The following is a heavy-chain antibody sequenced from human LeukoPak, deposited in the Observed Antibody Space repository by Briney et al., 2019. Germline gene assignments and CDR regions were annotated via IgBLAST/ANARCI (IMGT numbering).Heavy chain of an antibody. D-gene: IGHD5-24*01. CDR3: ARDGDGYNPPYFDY. V-gene: IGHV3-66*02. Sequence: GGSLRLSCAASGFTVSSNYMSWVHQAPGKGLELVSVIYSGGSTYYADSVKGRFTISRDNSKNTLYLQMNSLRAEDTAVYYCARDGDGYNPPYFDYWGQGTLVTVSS. CDR1: GFTVSSNY. CDR2: IYSGGST. J-gene: IGHJ4*02.